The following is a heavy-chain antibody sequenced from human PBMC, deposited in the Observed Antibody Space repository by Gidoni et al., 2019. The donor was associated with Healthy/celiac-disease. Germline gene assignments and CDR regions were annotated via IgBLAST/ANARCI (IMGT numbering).Heavy chain of an antibody. Sequence: QLQLQESGPGLVKPSETLSLTCTVSGCSISSSSYYWGWIRQPPGKGLEWIGSIYYGGSTYYNPSLKSRVTISVDTSKNQFSLKLSSVTAADTAVYYCALGSYYYDTDRDYWGQGTLVTVSS. CDR3: ALGSYYYDTDRDY. CDR2: IYYGGST. D-gene: IGHD3-22*01. J-gene: IGHJ4*02. V-gene: IGHV4-39*01. CDR1: GCSISSSSYY.